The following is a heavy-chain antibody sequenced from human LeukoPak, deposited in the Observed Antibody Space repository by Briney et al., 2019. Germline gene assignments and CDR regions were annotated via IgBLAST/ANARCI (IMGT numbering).Heavy chain of an antibody. J-gene: IGHJ4*02. CDR1: GGSFSGYY. V-gene: IGHV4-34*01. CDR2: INHSGST. CDR3: ARDTGGSGYDRDFDY. Sequence: SETLSLTCAVYGGSFSGYYWSWIGQPPGKGLEWIGEINHSGSTNYNPSLKSRVTISVDTSKNQFSLKLSSVTAADTAVYYCARDTGGSGYDRDFDYWGQGTLVTVSS. D-gene: IGHD5-12*01.